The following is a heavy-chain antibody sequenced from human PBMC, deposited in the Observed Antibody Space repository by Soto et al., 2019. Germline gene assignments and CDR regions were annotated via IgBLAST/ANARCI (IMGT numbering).Heavy chain of an antibody. V-gene: IGHV3-30*18. J-gene: IGHJ6*02. CDR1: GFTFSSYG. CDR2: ISYDGSNK. D-gene: IGHD5-18*01. Sequence: QVQLVESGGGVVQPGRSLRLSCAASGFTFSSYGMHWVRQAPGKGLEWVAVISYDGSNKYYADSVKGRFTISRDNSQNTLYLQMNSLRAEDTAVYYCAKESGYSYGPNYYYYGMDVWGQGTTVTVSS. CDR3: AKESGYSYGPNYYYYGMDV.